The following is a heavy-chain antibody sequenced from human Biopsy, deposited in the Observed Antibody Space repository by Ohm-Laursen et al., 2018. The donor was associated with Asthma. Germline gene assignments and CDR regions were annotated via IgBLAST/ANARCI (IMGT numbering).Heavy chain of an antibody. J-gene: IGHJ4*02. CDR3: ARHAHRWDTYADF. D-gene: IGHD2-2*01. CDR2: MYYGETT. CDR1: GASITSSAYY. Sequence: SDTLSLTCTVSGASITSSAYYWGWIRQPPGKGLEWIGSMYYGETTYYSPSLKSRATISVDTSKNQFSLILSSVTAADTAVYYCARHAHRWDTYADFWGQGTLVTVSS. V-gene: IGHV4-39*01.